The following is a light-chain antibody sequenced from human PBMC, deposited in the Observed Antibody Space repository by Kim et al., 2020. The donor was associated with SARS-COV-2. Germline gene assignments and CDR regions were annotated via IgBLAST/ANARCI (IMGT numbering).Light chain of an antibody. J-gene: IGKJ5*01. CDR2: GAS. CDR3: QQYNNWPPVT. CDR1: QGVSSN. V-gene: IGKV3-15*01. Sequence: EIVMTQSPVPLSVSPGDRATLSCRASQGVSSNLAWFQQKPGQAPRLLIYGASARATGVPARFSGTGSGTEFTLTISSLQSEDFAVYYCQQYNNWPPVTFGQGTRLEIK.